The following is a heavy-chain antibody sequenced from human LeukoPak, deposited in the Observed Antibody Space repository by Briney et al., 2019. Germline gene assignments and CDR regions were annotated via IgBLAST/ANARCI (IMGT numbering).Heavy chain of an antibody. D-gene: IGHD3-22*01. Sequence: SETLSLTCAVYGGSFSGYYWSWIRQPPGKGLEWIGEINHSGSTNYNPSLKSRVTISVDTSKNQFSLKLSSVTAADTAVYYCASLPXSGYGRDYWGQGTLVTVSS. V-gene: IGHV4-34*01. CDR2: INHSGST. CDR3: ASLPXSGYGRDY. J-gene: IGHJ4*02. CDR1: GGSFSGYY.